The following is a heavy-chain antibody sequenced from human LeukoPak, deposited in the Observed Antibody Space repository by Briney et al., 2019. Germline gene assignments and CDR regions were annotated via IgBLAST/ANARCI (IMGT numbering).Heavy chain of an antibody. Sequence: ASVKVSCKASGYTFTSYYMHWVRQAPGQGLEWMGIINPSGGSTSYAQKFQGRVTMTRDTSTSTVYMELSSLRSEDTAVYYCARDGRQNIVATVTSNLYGMDVWGQGTTVTVSS. D-gene: IGHD5-12*01. J-gene: IGHJ6*02. CDR1: GYTFTSYY. CDR3: ARDGRQNIVATVTSNLYGMDV. CDR2: INPSGGST. V-gene: IGHV1-46*01.